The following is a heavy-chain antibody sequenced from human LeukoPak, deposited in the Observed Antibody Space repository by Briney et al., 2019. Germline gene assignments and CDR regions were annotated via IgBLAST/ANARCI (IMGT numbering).Heavy chain of an antibody. V-gene: IGHV1-2*02. J-gene: IGHJ5*02. Sequence: GASVEVSCKASGYTFTGYYMHWVRQAPGQGLEWMGWINPNSGGTNYAQKFQGRVTMTRDTSISTAYMELSRLRSDDTAVYYCARDGCSGGSCYRGENWFDPWGQGTLVTVSS. CDR1: GYTFTGYY. CDR3: ARDGCSGGSCYRGENWFDP. CDR2: INPNSGGT. D-gene: IGHD2-15*01.